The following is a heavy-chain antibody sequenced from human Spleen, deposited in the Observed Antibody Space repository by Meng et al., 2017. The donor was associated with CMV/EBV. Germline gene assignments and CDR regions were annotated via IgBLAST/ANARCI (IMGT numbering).Heavy chain of an antibody. CDR2: INHSGST. CDR1: GGSFSGYY. J-gene: IGHJ4*02. V-gene: IGHV4-34*01. Sequence: VHLQEWGAGRLKPSETLSLTCAVYGGSFSGYYWSWIRQPPGKGLEWIGEINHSGSTNYNPSLKSRVTISVDTSKNQFSLKLSSVTAADTAVYYCAKGGYDYSYFDYWGQGTLVTVSS. D-gene: IGHD5-12*01. CDR3: AKGGYDYSYFDY.